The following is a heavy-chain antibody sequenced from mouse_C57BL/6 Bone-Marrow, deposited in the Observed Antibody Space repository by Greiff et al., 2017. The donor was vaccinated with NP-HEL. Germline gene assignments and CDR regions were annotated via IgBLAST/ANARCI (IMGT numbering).Heavy chain of an antibody. J-gene: IGHJ1*03. D-gene: IGHD1-2*01. CDR2: IRNKANNHAT. CDR1: GFTFSDAW. Sequence: EVKVEESGGGLVQPGGSMKLSCAASGFTFSDAWMDWVRQSPEKGLEWVAEIRNKANNHATYYAESVKGRFTISRDDSKSSVYLQMNSLRAEDTGIYYCTRVLLRPWYFDVWGTGTTVTVSS. CDR3: TRVLLRPWYFDV. V-gene: IGHV6-6*01.